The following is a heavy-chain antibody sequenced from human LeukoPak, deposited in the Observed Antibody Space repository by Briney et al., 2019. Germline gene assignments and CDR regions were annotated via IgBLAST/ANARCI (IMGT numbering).Heavy chain of an antibody. D-gene: IGHD3-10*01. V-gene: IGHV4-59*01. CDR1: GGSFSSYY. J-gene: IGHJ4*02. CDR3: ASGAPFETYFEY. Sequence: SETLSLTXTVSGGSFSSYYWSWIRQPPGKGLEWIGYIYYSGSTNYNPSLKSRVTISVDTSKNQFSLKLSSVTAADTAVYYCASGAPFETYFEYWGQRTLVTVSS. CDR2: IYYSGST.